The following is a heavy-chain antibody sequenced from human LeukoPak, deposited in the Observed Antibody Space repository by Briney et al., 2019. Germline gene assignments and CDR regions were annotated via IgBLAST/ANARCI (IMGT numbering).Heavy chain of an antibody. J-gene: IGHJ4*02. CDR3: ARSWEEYYYDSSGYYGDDY. CDR1: GYTFTSYD. CDR2: MNPNSGNT. D-gene: IGHD3-22*01. Sequence: ASVKVSCKASGYTFTSYDINWVRQATGQGLERMGWMNPNSGNTGYAQKFQGRVTMTRNTSISTAYMELSSLRSEDTAVYYCARSWEEYYYDSSGYYGDDYWGQGTLVTVSS. V-gene: IGHV1-8*01.